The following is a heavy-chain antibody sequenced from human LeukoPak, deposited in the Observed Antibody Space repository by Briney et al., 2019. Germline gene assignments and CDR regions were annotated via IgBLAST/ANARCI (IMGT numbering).Heavy chain of an antibody. V-gene: IGHV1-46*01. CDR1: GYTFTNYY. Sequence: ASVKVSCKASGYTFTNYYMHWVRQAPGQGLEWMGIINPSGGSTSYAQKFQDRVTMTRDTSTSTVYMELSSLRSEDTAVYYCARERETALYYFDYWGQGTLVTVSS. CDR3: ARERETALYYFDY. D-gene: IGHD5-18*01. CDR2: INPSGGST. J-gene: IGHJ4*02.